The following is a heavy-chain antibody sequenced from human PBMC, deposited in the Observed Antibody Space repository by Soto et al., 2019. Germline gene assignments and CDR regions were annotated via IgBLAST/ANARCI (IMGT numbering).Heavy chain of an antibody. D-gene: IGHD3-9*01. CDR3: ARGPTDILSD. CDR1: GYTFIGYD. Sequence: QVQLVQSGAEVKKPGASVKVSCKASGYTFIGYDINWVRQATGQGLEWMGWMNPNSGNTVYTQNFQGRVTMTRNTSISTAYRELNSLRSDDTAVYYCARGPTDILSDWGQGTLVTVSS. V-gene: IGHV1-8*01. J-gene: IGHJ4*02. CDR2: MNPNSGNT.